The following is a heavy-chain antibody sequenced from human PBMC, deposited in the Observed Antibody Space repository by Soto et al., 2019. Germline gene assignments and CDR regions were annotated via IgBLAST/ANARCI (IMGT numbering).Heavy chain of an antibody. J-gene: IGHJ4*02. CDR1: GYTLTELS. Sequence: ASVKVSCKVSGYTLTELSMHWVRQAPGKGLEWMGGFDPEDGETIYAQKFQGRVTMTEDTSTDTAYMELSSLRSEDTAVYYCATVYDILTAQAGGSHYFDYWGQGTLVTVSS. CDR2: FDPEDGET. CDR3: ATVYDILTAQAGGSHYFDY. D-gene: IGHD3-9*01. V-gene: IGHV1-24*01.